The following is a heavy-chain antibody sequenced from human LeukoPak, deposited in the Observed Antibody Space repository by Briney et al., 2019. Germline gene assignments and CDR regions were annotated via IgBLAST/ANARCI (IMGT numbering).Heavy chain of an antibody. CDR3: ARQTGYGLVSFDF. J-gene: IGHJ4*02. Sequence: SETLSLTWTGSCGSISGYYWNWIRQPPGKGLEWIGYIYYSGSTNYNPSLNSRVTISLDTSKNQFSLTLSCVTAADTAVYYCARQTGYGLVSFDFWGQGTLVTVSS. CDR2: IYYSGST. CDR1: CGSISGYY. D-gene: IGHD3-10*01. V-gene: IGHV4-59*08.